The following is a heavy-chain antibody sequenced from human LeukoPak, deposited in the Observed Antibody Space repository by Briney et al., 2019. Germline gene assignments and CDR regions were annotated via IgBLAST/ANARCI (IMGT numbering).Heavy chain of an antibody. CDR2: IIPIFGTA. V-gene: IGHV1-69*01. Sequence: ASVKVSCKASGGTFSSYAISWVRQAPGQGLEWMGGIIPIFGTANYAQRFQGRVTITADESTSTAYMELSSLRSEDTAVYYCASGGVIVGMDVWGQGTTVTVSS. CDR1: GGTFSSYA. CDR3: ASGGVIVGMDV. J-gene: IGHJ6*02. D-gene: IGHD2-21*01.